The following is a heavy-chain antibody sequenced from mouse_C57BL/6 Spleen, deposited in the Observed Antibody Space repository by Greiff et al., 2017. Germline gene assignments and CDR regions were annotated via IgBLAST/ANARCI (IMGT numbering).Heavy chain of an antibody. D-gene: IGHD2-4*01. Sequence: EVKLEESGGGLVQPGGSMKLSCVASGFTFSNYWMNWVSQSPEKGLEWVAEIRLKSDNYATHYAESVKGRFTISRDDTKSCVSMQMNNISAKDTVIYYCPGVYYDYDGAMDYWGQGTSVTVSS. CDR1: GFTFSNYW. CDR2: IRLKSDNYAT. V-gene: IGHV6-3*01. J-gene: IGHJ4*01. CDR3: PGVYYDYDGAMDY.